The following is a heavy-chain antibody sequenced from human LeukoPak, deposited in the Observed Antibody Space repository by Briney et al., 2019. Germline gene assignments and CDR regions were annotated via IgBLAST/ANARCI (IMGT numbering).Heavy chain of an antibody. CDR1: GFTLNDYA. Sequence: GGSLRLSCAASGFTLNDYAMHWFRKAPGKGLEWVSGISWNSGSIGYADSVKGRFAISRDNAKNSLYLQMNSLRAEDTALYYCAKGGGSSWTEYFQHWGQGTLVTVSS. D-gene: IGHD6-13*01. V-gene: IGHV3-9*01. CDR3: AKGGGSSWTEYFQH. CDR2: ISWNSGSI. J-gene: IGHJ1*01.